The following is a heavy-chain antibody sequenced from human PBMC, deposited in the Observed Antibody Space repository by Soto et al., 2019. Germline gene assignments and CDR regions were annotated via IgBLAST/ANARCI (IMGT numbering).Heavy chain of an antibody. D-gene: IGHD5-18*01. J-gene: IGHJ4*02. CDR3: ARDPGYSYGYN. Sequence: QVQLVQSGAEVKKPGASVKVSCKASGYTFNSYAMNWVRQAPGQRLEWMGWINAGNGNTKYSQKFQGRVTITRDTSASTAYKELSSLRSEDTAVYYCARDPGYSYGYNWGQGTLVTVSS. CDR1: GYTFNSYA. V-gene: IGHV1-3*01. CDR2: INAGNGNT.